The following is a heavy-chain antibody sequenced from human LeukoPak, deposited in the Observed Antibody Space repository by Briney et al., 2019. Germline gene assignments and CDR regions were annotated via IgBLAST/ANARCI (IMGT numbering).Heavy chain of an antibody. D-gene: IGHD6-6*01. Sequence: GGSLRLSCTASGFSFSGHWMHWARQLPGKGLVWDSRISPTGSTTSYADSVKGRFTVSRDNAKNTLYLQVNNLRAEDTAVYYCARGPNSNWSGLDFWGQGTLLTVSS. CDR1: GFSFSGHW. V-gene: IGHV3-74*01. CDR3: ARGPNSNWSGLDF. CDR2: ISPTGSTT. J-gene: IGHJ4*02.